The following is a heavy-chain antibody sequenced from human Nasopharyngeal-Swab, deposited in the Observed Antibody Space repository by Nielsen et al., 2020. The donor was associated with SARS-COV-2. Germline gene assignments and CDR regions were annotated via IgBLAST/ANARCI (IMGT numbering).Heavy chain of an antibody. CDR1: GFTFSSYA. J-gene: IGHJ6*02. CDR3: ARGYCSSGSCYAKHYGMDV. V-gene: IGHV3-30*04. D-gene: IGHD2-15*01. CDR2: ISYGGSNK. Sequence: GESLKISCAASGFTFSSYAMHWVRQAPGKGLEWVAVISYGGSNKYYADSVKGRFTISRDSTKNSLYLQMNNLRAEDTAVYYCARGYCSSGSCYAKHYGMDVWGQGTTVTVSS.